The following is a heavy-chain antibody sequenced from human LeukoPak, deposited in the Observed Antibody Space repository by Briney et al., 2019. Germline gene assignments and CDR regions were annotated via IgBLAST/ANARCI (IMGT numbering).Heavy chain of an antibody. V-gene: IGHV4-34*01. D-gene: IGHD6-13*01. CDR3: ARGPLAAAGTLTYYYYGMDV. J-gene: IGHJ6*02. CDR2: INHSGST. CDR1: GGSFSGYY. Sequence: SSETLSLTCAVYGGSFSGYYWSWIRQPPGKGLEWIGEINHSGSTNYNPSLKSRVTISVDTSKNQFSLKLSSVTAADTAVYYCARGPLAAAGTLTYYYYGMDVWGQGTTVTVSS.